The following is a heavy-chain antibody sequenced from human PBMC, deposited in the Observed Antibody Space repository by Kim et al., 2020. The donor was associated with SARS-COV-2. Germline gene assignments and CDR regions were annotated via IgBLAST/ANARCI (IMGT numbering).Heavy chain of an antibody. D-gene: IGHD3-10*01. J-gene: IGHJ6*02. Sequence: GGSLRLSCAASGFTFSSYGMHWARQAPGKGLEWVAVISYDGSDKDYADSVKGRFTISRDNSMNTVFLQMNSLRDEDTAVYHCAKEKVGVNRLQSYYYGMDVWGQGTTVTVSS. CDR2: ISYDGSDK. CDR3: AKEKVGVNRLQSYYYGMDV. V-gene: IGHV3-30*18. CDR1: GFTFSSYG.